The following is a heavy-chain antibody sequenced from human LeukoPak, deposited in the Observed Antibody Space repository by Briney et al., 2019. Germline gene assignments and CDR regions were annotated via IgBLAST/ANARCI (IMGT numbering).Heavy chain of an antibody. D-gene: IGHD4-17*01. CDR1: VFTFTSSA. Sequence: SVTVSCKASVFTFTSSAVQWVRQARGQRLEWIGWIVVGSGNTNYAQKFQERVTITRDMSTSTAYMELSSLRSEDTAVYYCAADPYDYGDYVLGYWGQGTLVTVSS. V-gene: IGHV1-58*01. J-gene: IGHJ4*02. CDR3: AADPYDYGDYVLGY. CDR2: IVVGSGNT.